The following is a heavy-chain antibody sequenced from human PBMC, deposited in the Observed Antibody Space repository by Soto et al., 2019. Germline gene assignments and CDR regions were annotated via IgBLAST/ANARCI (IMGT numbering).Heavy chain of an antibody. V-gene: IGHV5-51*01. CDR2: IHPGDSDT. CDR3: ARHNRYSSTWFEGWFGP. D-gene: IGHD6-13*01. CDR1: GYSFTNYW. J-gene: IGHJ5*02. Sequence: GESLKISCQGSGYSFTNYWVGWVRQIPGRGLEWMGIIHPGDSDTRYSPFFQGQVTISADKSISTAYLQWSSLKASDTAMYYCARHNRYSSTWFEGWFGPWGQGTLVTVSS.